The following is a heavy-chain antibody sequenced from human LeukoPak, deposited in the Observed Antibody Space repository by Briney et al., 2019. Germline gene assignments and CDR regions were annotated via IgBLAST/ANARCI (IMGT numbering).Heavy chain of an antibody. J-gene: IGHJ4*02. CDR2: IYYSGST. Sequence: PSETLSLTCTVSGGSISSGDHYWSWIRQPPGKGLECIGYIYYSGSTYYNPSLKSRVTISVDTSKNQFSLKLSSVTAADTAVYYCARGVPAATLDYWGQGTLVTVSS. CDR3: ARGVPAATLDY. D-gene: IGHD2-15*01. CDR1: GGSISSGDHY. V-gene: IGHV4-30-4*08.